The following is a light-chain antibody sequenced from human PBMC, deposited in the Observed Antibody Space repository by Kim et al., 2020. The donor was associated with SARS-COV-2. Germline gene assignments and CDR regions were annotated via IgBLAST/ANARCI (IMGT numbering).Light chain of an antibody. Sequence: VAPGKTARITCGGNNIGSKSVHWYQQKPGQAPVLVIYYDSDRPSGIPERFSGSNAGNTATLTISRVEAGDEADYYCQVWDSSSDLWVFGGGTQLTVL. J-gene: IGLJ3*02. CDR2: YDS. CDR1: NIGSKS. V-gene: IGLV3-21*04. CDR3: QVWDSSSDLWV.